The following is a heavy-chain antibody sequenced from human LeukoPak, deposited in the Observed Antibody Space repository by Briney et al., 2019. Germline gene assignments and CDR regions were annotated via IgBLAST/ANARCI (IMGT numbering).Heavy chain of an antibody. CDR1: GGSISSYH. CDR2: IYYSGST. D-gene: IGHD3-3*01. Sequence: SETLSLTCTVSGGSISSYHWSWIRQPPGKGLEWIGYIYYSGSTNYNPSLKSRVTISVDTSKNQFSLKLSSVTAADTAVYYCAREAWSGYWPSYDHWGQGTLVTVSS. CDR3: AREAWSGYWPSYDH. J-gene: IGHJ4*02. V-gene: IGHV4-59*01.